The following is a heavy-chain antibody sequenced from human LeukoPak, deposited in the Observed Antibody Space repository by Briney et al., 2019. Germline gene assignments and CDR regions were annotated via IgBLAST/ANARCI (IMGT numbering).Heavy chain of an antibody. CDR3: ARQDLSVGSGGGDY. J-gene: IGHJ4*02. D-gene: IGHD6-19*01. CDR2: IYPGCSDT. V-gene: IGHV5-51*01. Sequence: GEALKISWKGSGYSFTSYWIGWVRQMPGKGLEWIGIIYPGCSDTRYSPSFQGQVTISADKSISTAYLQWSSLKASDTAMYYCARQDLSVGSGGGDYWGQGTLVTVSS. CDR1: GYSFTSYW.